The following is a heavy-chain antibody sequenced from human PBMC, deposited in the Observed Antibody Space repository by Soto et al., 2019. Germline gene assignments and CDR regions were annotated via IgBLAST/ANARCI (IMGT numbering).Heavy chain of an antibody. D-gene: IGHD5-12*01. CDR1: GFTFDKYG. Sequence: PGGSLRLSCAASGFTFDKYGMHWVRQAPGKGLEWVSGISWNSGSIGYVDSVKGRFTISRDNAKNSLYLQMNSLRSEDTALYYCAKDMGYDLSPLGYFDYWGQGTLVTVSS. CDR2: ISWNSGSI. J-gene: IGHJ4*02. CDR3: AKDMGYDLSPLGYFDY. V-gene: IGHV3-9*01.